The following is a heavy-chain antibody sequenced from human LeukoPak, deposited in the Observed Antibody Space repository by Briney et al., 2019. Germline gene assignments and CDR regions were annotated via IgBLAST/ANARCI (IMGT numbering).Heavy chain of an antibody. CDR2: MFIRGSA. CDR3: ARDQGWVGVSVSLDL. Sequence: NPSETLSLTCTVSGGSISSHYWNWIRQPAGKGLEWIGRMFIRGSANYSPSLKSRVSMSLDKSRSQFSLNLSSVTAADTAVYYCARDQGWVGVSVSLDLWGQGTLVTVSS. V-gene: IGHV4-4*07. CDR1: GGSISSHY. D-gene: IGHD3-3*01. J-gene: IGHJ5*02.